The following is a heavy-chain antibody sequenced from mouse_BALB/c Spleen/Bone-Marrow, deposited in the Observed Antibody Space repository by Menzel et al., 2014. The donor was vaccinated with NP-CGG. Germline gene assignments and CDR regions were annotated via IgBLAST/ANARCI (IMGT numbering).Heavy chain of an antibody. D-gene: IGHD1-1*01. Sequence: EVKLVESGGGLVQPGGSRKLSCAASGFTFSSFGMHWVRQAPEKGLEWVAYMNSGSSTIFYADTVRGRFTISRDNPKNILFLQMTSLRSEDTAMYYCVRGSIYSYDNTSYVMDYWGQGTSVTGSS. V-gene: IGHV5-17*02. CDR1: GFTFSSFG. J-gene: IGHJ4*01. CDR3: VRGSIYSYDNTSYVMDY. CDR2: MNSGSSTI.